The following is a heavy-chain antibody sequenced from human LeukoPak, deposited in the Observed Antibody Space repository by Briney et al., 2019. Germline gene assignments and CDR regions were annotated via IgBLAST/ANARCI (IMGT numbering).Heavy chain of an antibody. D-gene: IGHD3-22*01. CDR1: GGSISSYY. CDR2: IYTSGSI. CDR3: ARDRGSSGYYGGWFDP. J-gene: IGHJ5*02. V-gene: IGHV4-4*07. Sequence: SETLSLTCTVSGGSISSYYWSWIRQPARKGLEWIGRIYTSGSINYNPSLKRRVTIPVDKSKTQFSLTFSSVTAADTAVYYCARDRGSSGYYGGWFDPWGQGTLVTVSS.